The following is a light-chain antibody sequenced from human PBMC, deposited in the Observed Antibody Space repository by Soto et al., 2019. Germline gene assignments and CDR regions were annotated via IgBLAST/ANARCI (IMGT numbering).Light chain of an antibody. CDR3: LLSYVDTRV. V-gene: IGLV7-46*01. CDR2: DTS. CDR1: TGPVTIGHY. J-gene: IGLJ2*01. Sequence: QAVVTQEPSLTVSPEGTVTLTCGPSTGPVTIGHYPYWFQQKPGQAPRTLIYDTSNKHSWTPARFAGSLLGGKAALTLSGAQPEDEAEYYCLLSYVDTRVFGGGTHLTVL.